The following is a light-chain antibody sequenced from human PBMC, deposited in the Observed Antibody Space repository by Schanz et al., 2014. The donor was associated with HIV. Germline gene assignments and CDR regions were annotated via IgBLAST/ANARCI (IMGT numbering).Light chain of an antibody. Sequence: QSVLTQPASVSGSPGQSITISCTGTSSDVGSYSLVSWYQQHPGKAPKLMIYEVTKRPSGVSDRFSASKSGNTASLTISGLQADDEADYYCTSYTSTSTHVVFGGGTKLTVL. J-gene: IGLJ2*01. CDR3: TSYTSTSTHVV. V-gene: IGLV2-14*02. CDR2: EVT. CDR1: SSDVGSYSL.